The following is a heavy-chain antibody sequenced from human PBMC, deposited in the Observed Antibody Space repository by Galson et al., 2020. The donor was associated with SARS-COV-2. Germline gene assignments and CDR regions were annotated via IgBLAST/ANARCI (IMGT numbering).Heavy chain of an antibody. D-gene: IGHD3-16*02. J-gene: IGHJ5*02. V-gene: IGHV1-24*01. Sequence: ASVKVSCKVSGYTLTELSMHWVRQAPGKGLEWMGGFDPEDGETIYPQKFQGRVTMTEDTPTATAYMELSSLRSEDTAVYYCATVRATYYDYVWGSYRYTGTHWFDPWGQGTLVTVSS. CDR1: GYTLTELS. CDR3: ATVRATYYDYVWGSYRYTGTHWFDP. CDR2: FDPEDGET.